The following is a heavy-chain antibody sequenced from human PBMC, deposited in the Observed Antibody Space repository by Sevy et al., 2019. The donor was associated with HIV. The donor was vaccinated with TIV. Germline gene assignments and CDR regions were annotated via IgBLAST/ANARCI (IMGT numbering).Heavy chain of an antibody. J-gene: IGHJ4*02. CDR3: ARGALGYCSGGSCQTTNYSDY. Sequence: ASVKVSCKASGYTFTIYGISWVRQAPGQGLEWMGWISAYNGNRNYAQKLQGRVTMTTDTSTSTAYMELRSLRSDDTAVYYCARGALGYCSGGSCQTTNYSDYWGQGTLVTVSS. V-gene: IGHV1-18*01. CDR2: ISAYNGNR. CDR1: GYTFTIYG. D-gene: IGHD2-15*01.